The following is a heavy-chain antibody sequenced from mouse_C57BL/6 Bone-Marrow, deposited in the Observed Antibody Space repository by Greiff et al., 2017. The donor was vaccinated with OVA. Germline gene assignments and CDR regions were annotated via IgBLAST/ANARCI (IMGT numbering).Heavy chain of an antibody. CDR1: GYAFSSSW. J-gene: IGHJ4*01. CDR3: ARKAYAMDY. CDR2: SYPGDGDT. Sequence: QVQLQQSGPELLKPGASVKISCKASGYAFSSSWMNWVKQRPGKGLEWIGRSYPGDGDTNYNGKFKGKATLTADKSFSTAYMQLSSLTSEDSAVYFCARKAYAMDYWGQGTSVTVSS. V-gene: IGHV1-82*01.